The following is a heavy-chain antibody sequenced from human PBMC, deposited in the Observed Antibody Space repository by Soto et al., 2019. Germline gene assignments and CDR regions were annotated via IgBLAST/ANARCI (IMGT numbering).Heavy chain of an antibody. CDR2: ISYDGSNK. J-gene: IGHJ4*02. V-gene: IGHV3-30*18. CDR1: GFTFSSYG. D-gene: IGHD6-13*01. Sequence: GGSLRLSCAASGFTFSSYGMHWVRQAPGKGLEWVAVISYDGSNKYYADSVKGRFTISRDNSKNTLYLQMNSLRAEDTAVYYCAKGRGIAALYEPFDYWGQGTLV. CDR3: AKGRGIAALYEPFDY.